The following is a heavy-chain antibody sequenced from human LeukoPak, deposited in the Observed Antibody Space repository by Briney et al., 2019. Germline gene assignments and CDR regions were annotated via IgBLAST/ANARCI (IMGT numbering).Heavy chain of an antibody. J-gene: IGHJ4*02. Sequence: GGSLRLSCAASGFTFSSYGMHWVRQAPGKGLEWVAFIRCDGSNKYYADSVKGRFTISRDNSKNTLYLQMNSLRAEDTAVYYCAKDLFTMAIPGDYWGQGTLVTVSS. CDR3: AKDLFTMAIPGDY. D-gene: IGHD3-10*01. CDR1: GFTFSSYG. CDR2: IRCDGSNK. V-gene: IGHV3-30*02.